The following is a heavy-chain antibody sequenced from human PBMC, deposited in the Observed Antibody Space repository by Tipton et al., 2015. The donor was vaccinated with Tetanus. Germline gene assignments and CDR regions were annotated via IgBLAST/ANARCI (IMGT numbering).Heavy chain of an antibody. CDR1: GDPISHYG. CDR2: INAGTGNT. CDR3: ARGVTGTTACFDP. Sequence: QSGAEVKKPGASVKVSCKASGDPISHYGLSWVRQAPGQRLEWLGWINAGTGNTKYSQKFQVRVTITSDTSASTGYMGLSSLRSEYTAVYYCARGVTGTTACFDPWGQGFLVTVSS. J-gene: IGHJ5*02. V-gene: IGHV1-3*01. D-gene: IGHD1-7*01.